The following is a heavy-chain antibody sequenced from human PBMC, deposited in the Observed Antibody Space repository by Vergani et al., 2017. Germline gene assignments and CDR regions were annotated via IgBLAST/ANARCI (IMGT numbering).Heavy chain of an antibody. CDR2: IKQDGSEK. CDR3: AREVHCLSPNYYYYYYMDV. Sequence: EVQLLESGGGLVQPGGSLRLSCAASGFTFSSYAMSWVRQAPGKGLEWVANIKQDGSEKYYVDSVKGRFTISRDNAKNSLYLQMNSPRAEDTAVYYCAREVHCLSPNYYYYYYMDVWGKGTTVTVSS. J-gene: IGHJ6*03. CDR1: GFTFSSYA. V-gene: IGHV3-7*01. D-gene: IGHD5/OR15-5a*01.